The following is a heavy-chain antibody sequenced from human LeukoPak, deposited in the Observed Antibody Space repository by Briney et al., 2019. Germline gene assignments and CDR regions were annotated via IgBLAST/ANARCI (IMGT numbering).Heavy chain of an antibody. D-gene: IGHD1-26*01. CDR3: ASLGGYRIVGATTSDAFDI. Sequence: ASVKVSCKASGYTFTSYDINWVRQATGQGLEWMGWMNPNSGNTGYAQKFQGRVTMTRNTSISTAYMELSSLRSEDTAVYYCASLGGYRIVGATTSDAFDIWGQGTMVTVPS. CDR2: MNPNSGNT. J-gene: IGHJ3*02. V-gene: IGHV1-8*01. CDR1: GYTFTSYD.